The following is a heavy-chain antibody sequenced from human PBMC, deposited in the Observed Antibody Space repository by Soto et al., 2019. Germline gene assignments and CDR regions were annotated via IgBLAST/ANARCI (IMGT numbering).Heavy chain of an antibody. CDR2: IYYSGST. Sequence: SETLSLTCTVSGGSISSSSYYWGWIRQPPGKGLEWIGSIYYSGSTYYNPSLKSRVTISVDTSKNQFSLKLSSVTAADTAVYYCARLSWIQLWLLVDYWGQGTLVTVSS. CDR1: GGSISSSSYY. J-gene: IGHJ4*02. D-gene: IGHD5-18*01. CDR3: ARLSWIQLWLLVDY. V-gene: IGHV4-39*01.